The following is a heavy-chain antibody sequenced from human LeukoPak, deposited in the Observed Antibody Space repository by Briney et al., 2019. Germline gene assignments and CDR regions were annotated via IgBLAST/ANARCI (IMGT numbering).Heavy chain of an antibody. D-gene: IGHD2/OR15-2a*01. Sequence: SETLSLTCTVSGGSISSSSYYWGWIRQPPGKGLEWIGTIHYRGNTYYNPSLKSRVTMSVDTSKNQFSLRLSSVTAADTAAYYCARYYRPAYYFDYWGQGTLVTVSS. CDR1: GGSISSSSYY. CDR2: IHYRGNT. J-gene: IGHJ4*02. CDR3: ARYYRPAYYFDY. V-gene: IGHV4-39*07.